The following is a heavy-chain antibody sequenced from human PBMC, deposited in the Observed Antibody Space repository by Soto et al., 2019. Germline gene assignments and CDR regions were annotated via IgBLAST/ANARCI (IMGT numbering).Heavy chain of an antibody. CDR3: ARDIEYESGDPFDI. CDR2: IIPILGVA. D-gene: IGHD2-15*01. CDR1: GGTFSSYT. V-gene: IGHV1-69*08. J-gene: IGHJ3*02. Sequence: QVQLVQSGAEVKEPGSSVKVSCKASGGTFSSYTFTWVRQAPGQGLEWLGRIIPILGVANYAQNFQGRVTITADESTNTAYMELSSLRSEDTGVYYCARDIEYESGDPFDIWGQGTMVTVSS.